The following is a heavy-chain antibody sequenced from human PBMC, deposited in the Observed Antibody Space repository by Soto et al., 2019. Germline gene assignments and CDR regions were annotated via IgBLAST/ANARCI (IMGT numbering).Heavy chain of an antibody. CDR2: ISSNGGST. D-gene: IGHD3-9*01. V-gene: IGHV3-64D*06. CDR1: GFTFSSYA. Sequence: GGSLRLSCAASGFTFSSYALSWVRQAPGKGLEWVSAISSNGGSTYYADSVKCRFTISRDNSKNTLYLQMSRRRAEDTAVYYCVLATEYALLTGYYNGKGGWYFDYGGQGTLFTVSS. J-gene: IGHJ4*02. CDR3: VLATEYALLTGYYNGKGGWYFDY.